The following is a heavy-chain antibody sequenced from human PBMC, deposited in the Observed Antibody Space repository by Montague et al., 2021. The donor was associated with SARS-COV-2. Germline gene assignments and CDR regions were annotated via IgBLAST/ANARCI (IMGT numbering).Heavy chain of an antibody. D-gene: IGHD2-15*01. J-gene: IGHJ4*02. CDR3: AGRGGSCATGACHD. Sequence: SETLSLTCAVYGGSFNDYYWSWIRQAPGKGLEWIGEINHSGGAKYNPYTPSLRRRVTMSVDKSKHPSSLNLHSVTAAGTAVYYCAGRGGSCATGACHDWGQGTLVSVSS. CDR1: GGSFNDYY. V-gene: IGHV4-34*01. CDR2: INHSGGA.